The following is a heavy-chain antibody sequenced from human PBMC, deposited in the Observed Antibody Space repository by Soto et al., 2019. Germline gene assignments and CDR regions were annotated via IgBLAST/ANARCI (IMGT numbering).Heavy chain of an antibody. CDR2: ISDRNDKT. CDR3: VKGGWLDY. J-gene: IGHJ4*02. D-gene: IGHD6-19*01. CDR1: GFPFSSFT. V-gene: IGHV3-23*01. Sequence: EVQLLESGGGLVQPGGSLRLSCVASGFPFSSFTMTWVRQAPGKGLEWVAVISDRNDKTDYADSVKGRFTMSRDNSKNTLYLELKSLRVEDTAVYYCVKGGWLDYWGQGSLVTVSS.